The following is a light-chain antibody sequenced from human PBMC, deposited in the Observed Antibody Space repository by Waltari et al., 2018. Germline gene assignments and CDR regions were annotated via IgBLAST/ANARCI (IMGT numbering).Light chain of an antibody. J-gene: IGLJ1*01. CDR3: SSYTSSNTYYV. CDR2: EVS. Sequence: QSALTQPASVSGSPGQSITISCTGTSSDVGGYNYVSWYQHHPGNAPTRMIYEVSNRPAGGAPRFSGSKACNPASLTISGLQAEDEADYHCSSYTSSNTYYVFGTGTKVTVL. V-gene: IGLV2-14*01. CDR1: SSDVGGYNY.